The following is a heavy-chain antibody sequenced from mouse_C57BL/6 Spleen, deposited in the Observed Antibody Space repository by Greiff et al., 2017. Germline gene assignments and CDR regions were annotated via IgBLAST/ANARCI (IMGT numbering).Heavy chain of an antibody. CDR3: AREFITTVYAMDY. V-gene: IGHV5-17*01. D-gene: IGHD1-1*01. CDR2: ISSGSSTI. Sequence: EVKLMESGGGLVKPGGSLKLSCAASGFTFSDYGMHWVRQAPEKGLEWVAYISSGSSTIYYADTVKGRFTISRDNAKNTLFLQMTSLRSEDTAMYYSAREFITTVYAMDYWGQGTSVTVSS. CDR1: GFTFSDYG. J-gene: IGHJ4*01.